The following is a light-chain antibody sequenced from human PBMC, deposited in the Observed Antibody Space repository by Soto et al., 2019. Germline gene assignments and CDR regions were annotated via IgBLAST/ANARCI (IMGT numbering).Light chain of an antibody. Sequence: MSLSPCSVSASVGDRVTITCRASQGITSNLAWYQQKPGQAPRLLIYGASTRATGIPARFSGSGSGTEFTLTISSLQSEDFAVYYCQQYNYWPRAFGQGTKVDIK. V-gene: IGKV3-15*01. J-gene: IGKJ1*01. CDR3: QQYNYWPRA. CDR1: QGITSN. CDR2: GAS.